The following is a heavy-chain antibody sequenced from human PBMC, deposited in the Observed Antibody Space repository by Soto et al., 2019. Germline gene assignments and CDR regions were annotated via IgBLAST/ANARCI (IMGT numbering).Heavy chain of an antibody. J-gene: IGHJ4*02. V-gene: IGHV4-31*03. Sequence: SETLSLTCSVSGGSVSSNIYYWTWIRQHPGKGPEWIGHIYYSGSTYYDPSLKSRVTISLDMSKNQFSLKLTSVSAADTAVYYCARGYDYDSGGYLFDYWGQGTLVTVSS. CDR1: GGSVSSNIYY. D-gene: IGHD3-22*01. CDR3: ARGYDYDSGGYLFDY. CDR2: IYYSGST.